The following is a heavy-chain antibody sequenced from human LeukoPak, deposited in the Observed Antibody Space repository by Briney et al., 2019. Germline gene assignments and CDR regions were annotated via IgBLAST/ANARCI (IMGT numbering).Heavy chain of an antibody. V-gene: IGHV3-30-3*01. CDR2: ISYDGSDK. Sequence: PGGSLRLSCAASGFTFSSYAMHWVRQAPGKGLEWVAVISYDGSDKYYADSVKGRFTISRDNSKSTLYLQMNSLRAEDTAVYYCAASDSWGQGTLVTVSS. CDR3: AASDS. J-gene: IGHJ4*02. CDR1: GFTFSSYA.